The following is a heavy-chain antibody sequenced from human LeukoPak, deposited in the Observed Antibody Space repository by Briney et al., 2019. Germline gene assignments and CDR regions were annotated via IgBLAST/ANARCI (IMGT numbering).Heavy chain of an antibody. D-gene: IGHD3-22*01. CDR3: ARGHVVIGIGY. CDR2: INHSGST. CDR1: GGSFSGYY. J-gene: IGHJ4*02. V-gene: IGHV4-34*01. Sequence: SETLSLTCAVYGGSFSGYYWSWIRQPPGKGLEWIGEINHSGSTNYNPSLKSRVTISVDTSKNQFSLKLSSVTAADTAVYYCARGHVVIGIGYWGQGTLVTVSS.